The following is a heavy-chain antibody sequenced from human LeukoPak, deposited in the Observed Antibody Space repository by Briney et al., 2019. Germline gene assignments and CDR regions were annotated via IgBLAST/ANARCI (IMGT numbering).Heavy chain of an antibody. CDR1: GFTFSSYA. D-gene: IGHD1-26*01. J-gene: IGHJ4*02. V-gene: IGHV3-30-3*01. CDR3: ARGPAELLLDY. CDR2: ISYDGSNK. Sequence: GGSLRLSCAASGFTFSSYAMHWVRQAPGKGLEWVAVISYDGSNKYYADFVKGRFTISRDNSKNTLYLQMNSLRSDDTAVYYCARGPAELLLDYWGQGTLVTVSS.